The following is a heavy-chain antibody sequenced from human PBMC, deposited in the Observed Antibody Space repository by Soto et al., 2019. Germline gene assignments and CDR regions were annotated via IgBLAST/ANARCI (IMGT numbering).Heavy chain of an antibody. CDR1: GFTFSDHY. D-gene: IGHD2-8*01. V-gene: IGHV3-72*01. CDR2: ARNKANSYTT. CDR3: ARASSNYYFDY. Sequence: VQLVESGGGLVQPAGSLRLSCAASGFTFSDHYMDWVRQAPGKGLEWVGRARNKANSYTTEYAASVKGRFTISRDDSRKSLYLQMNSLKTEDTAMYYCARASSNYYFDYWGQGTLVTVSS. J-gene: IGHJ4*02.